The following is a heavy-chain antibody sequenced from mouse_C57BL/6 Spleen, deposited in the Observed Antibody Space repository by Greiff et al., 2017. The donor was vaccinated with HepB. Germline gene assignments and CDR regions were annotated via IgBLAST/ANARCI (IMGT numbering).Heavy chain of an antibody. CDR3: ARRYYWYFDV. Sequence: EVHLVESGGGLVKPGGSLKLSCAASGFTFSDYGMHWVRQAPEKGLEWVAYISSGSSTIYYADTVKGRFTISRDNAKNTLFLQMTSLRSEDTAMYYCARRYYWYFDVWGTGTTVTVSS. J-gene: IGHJ1*03. V-gene: IGHV5-17*01. CDR1: GFTFSDYG. D-gene: IGHD2-14*01. CDR2: ISSGSSTI.